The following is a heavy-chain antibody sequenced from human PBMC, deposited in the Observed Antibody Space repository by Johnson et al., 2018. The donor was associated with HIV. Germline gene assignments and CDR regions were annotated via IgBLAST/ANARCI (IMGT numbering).Heavy chain of an antibody. J-gene: IGHJ3*01. CDR2: IYSGGSP. CDR3: AKDSKRELVQGKDAFDF. D-gene: IGHD4-11*01. V-gene: IGHV3-66*01. Sequence: EVQLVESGGGLVQPGGSLRLSCAASGFTVSSNYMSWVRQAPGKGLAWVSVIYSGGSPYYADSVKGRFTISRDNSKNTLYLQMNSLRAEDTAVYYCAKDSKRELVQGKDAFDFWGQGTMVIVSS. CDR1: GFTVSSNY.